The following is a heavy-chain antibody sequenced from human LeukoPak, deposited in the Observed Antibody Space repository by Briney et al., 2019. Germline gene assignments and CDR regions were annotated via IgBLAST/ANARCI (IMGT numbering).Heavy chain of an antibody. V-gene: IGHV3-21*01. Sequence: PGGSLRLSCVASGFTFSSYSMNWVRQAPGKGLEWVSFISSGSTYIYYADSVKGRFTVSRDNARNSLYLQMNSLRAEDTAVYYCAKKPDRYNDPFGGQGTLVTVSS. CDR1: GFTFSSYS. CDR2: ISSGSTYI. D-gene: IGHD5-24*01. J-gene: IGHJ4*02. CDR3: AKKPDRYNDPF.